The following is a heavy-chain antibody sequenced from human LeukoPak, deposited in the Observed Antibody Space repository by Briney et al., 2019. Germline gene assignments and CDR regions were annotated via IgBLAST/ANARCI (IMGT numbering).Heavy chain of an antibody. CDR2: ISWNSGSI. CDR1: GFTFDDYA. D-gene: IGHD3-10*01. J-gene: IGHJ6*02. CDR3: AKDIERITMMVRGLDV. V-gene: IGHV3-9*01. Sequence: GGSLRLSCAASGFTFDDYAMHWVRQAPGKGLEWVSGISWNSGSIGYADSVKGRFTISRDNAKNSLYLQMNSPRAEDTALYYCAKDIERITMMVRGLDVWGQGTTVTVSS.